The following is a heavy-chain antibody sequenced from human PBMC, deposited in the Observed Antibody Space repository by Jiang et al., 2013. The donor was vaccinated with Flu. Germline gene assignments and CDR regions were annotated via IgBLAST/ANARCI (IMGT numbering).Heavy chain of an antibody. Sequence: EVKKPGESLRISCQGSGYSFSIYWIAWVRQMPGKGLEWMGIVYPDKSATRYSPSFEGQVTISADKSISTAYLQWSSLKASDTAMYYCARISGSYANFDYWGQGTLVTVSS. J-gene: IGHJ4*02. CDR1: GYSFSIYW. CDR2: VYPDKSAT. D-gene: IGHD1-26*01. CDR3: ARISGSYANFDY. V-gene: IGHV5-51*01.